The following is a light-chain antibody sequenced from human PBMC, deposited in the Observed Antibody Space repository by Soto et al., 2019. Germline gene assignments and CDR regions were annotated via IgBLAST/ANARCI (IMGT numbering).Light chain of an antibody. CDR1: QSVSVY. J-gene: IGKJ4*01. CDR2: DAS. Sequence: EIVLTQSPATLSLSPGERATLSCRASQSVSVYLAWYQQKPGQAPRLLIYDASTRATGIPARFSGSGSGTDFTLIISNLEPEDFAVYYCQQRSNWPLTFGGGTKVEIK. V-gene: IGKV3-11*01. CDR3: QQRSNWPLT.